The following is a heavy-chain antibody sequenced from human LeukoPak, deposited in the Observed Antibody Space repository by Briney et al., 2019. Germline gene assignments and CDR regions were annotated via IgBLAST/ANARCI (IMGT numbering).Heavy chain of an antibody. CDR1: GYTFTSYY. CDR2: INPSGGST. CDR3: ARDLEYLYPGGAFDI. D-gene: IGHD3-16*01. J-gene: IGHJ3*02. V-gene: IGHV1-46*01. Sequence: ASVKVSCKASGYTFTSYYMHWVRQAPGQGLEWMGIINPSGGSTSYAQKFQGRVTMTRDTSISTAYMELSRLRSDDTAVYYCARDLEYLYPGGAFDIWGQGTMVTVSS.